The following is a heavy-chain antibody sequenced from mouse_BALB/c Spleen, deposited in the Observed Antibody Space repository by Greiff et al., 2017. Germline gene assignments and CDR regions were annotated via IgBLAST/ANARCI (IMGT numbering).Heavy chain of an antibody. J-gene: IGHJ4*01. D-gene: IGHD1-2*01. Sequence: DVMLVESGGGLVKPGGSLKLSCAASGFTFSSYAMSWVRQSPEKRLEWVAEISSGGSYTYYPDTVTGRFTISRDNAKNTLYLEISSLRTEDTAMYYCAAKGISLQSAMDYWGQGTSVTVSS. CDR2: ISSGGSYT. CDR1: GFTFSSYA. CDR3: AAKGISLQSAMDY. V-gene: IGHV5-9-4*01.